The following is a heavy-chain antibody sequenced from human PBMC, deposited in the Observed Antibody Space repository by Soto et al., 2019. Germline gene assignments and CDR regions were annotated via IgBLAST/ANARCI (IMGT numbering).Heavy chain of an antibody. J-gene: IGHJ4*02. CDR1: GFTFSSYA. CDR3: ARGKDRDTVTTFDY. D-gene: IGHD4-17*01. V-gene: IGHV3-23*01. Sequence: EVQLLESGGGLQRGGGSLRLPCAASGFTFSSYAMNWVRQAPGKGLGWVSVILGSGGSTYYADSVKGRFTISRDNSKNTVDLQMSSLRAGDTAVYYCARGKDRDTVTTFDYWGQGTLVTVSS. CDR2: ILGSGGST.